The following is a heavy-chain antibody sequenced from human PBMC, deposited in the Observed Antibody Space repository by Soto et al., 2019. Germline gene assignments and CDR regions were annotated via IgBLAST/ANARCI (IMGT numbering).Heavy chain of an antibody. CDR2: INPNSGGT. CDR1: GYTFTGYY. V-gene: IGHV1-2*04. Sequence: ASVKVSCKASGYTFTGYYMHWVRQAPGQGLEWMGWINPNSGGTNYAQKFQGWVTMTRDTSISTAYMELSRLRSDDTAVYYCARDRRHMWFGEVNYGMDVWGQGTMVTVSS. CDR3: ARDRRHMWFGEVNYGMDV. J-gene: IGHJ6*02. D-gene: IGHD3-10*01.